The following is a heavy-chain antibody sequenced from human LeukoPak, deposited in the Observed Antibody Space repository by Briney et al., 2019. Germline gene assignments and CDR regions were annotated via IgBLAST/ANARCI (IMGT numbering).Heavy chain of an antibody. V-gene: IGHV3-64*01. D-gene: IGHD1-26*01. CDR3: ARQYSGSYYEAFDY. Sequence: PGRSLRLACAVSGFTFSNYGMHWVHQAPGKGLEYISGISSDGDSTYYANSVKGRFTISRDNSKNTLYLQMDSLRPEDMGIYYCARQYSGSYYEAFDYWGQGTLVSVSS. CDR2: ISSDGDST. J-gene: IGHJ4*02. CDR1: GFTFSNYG.